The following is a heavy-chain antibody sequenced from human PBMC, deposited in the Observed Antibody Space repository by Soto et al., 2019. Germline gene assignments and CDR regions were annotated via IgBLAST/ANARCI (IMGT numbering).Heavy chain of an antibody. V-gene: IGHV1-8*02. CDR2: MNPGSGKT. CDR1: GYTFINFD. J-gene: IGHJ5*02. Sequence: QVQLVQSGAEVKEPGASVRVSCKAAGYTFINFDISWVRQAAGQGLEWLGWMNPGSGKTGYASKFQGRVAMTRDASTGTSHLELSTLTSDDTAVYYCARMASAGTLNWFDPWGQGTLVTVSS. D-gene: IGHD6-13*01. CDR3: ARMASAGTLNWFDP.